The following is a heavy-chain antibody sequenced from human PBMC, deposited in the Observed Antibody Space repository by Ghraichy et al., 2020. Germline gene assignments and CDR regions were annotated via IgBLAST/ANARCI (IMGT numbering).Heavy chain of an antibody. Sequence: SETLSLTCTVSGGSISSYYWSWIRQPPGKGLEWIGYIYYSGSTNYNPSLKSRVTISVDTSKNQFSLKLSSGTAADTAVYYCAAVDTAMVGAFDSWGQGTMVTVSS. V-gene: IGHV4-59*08. J-gene: IGHJ3*02. CDR1: GGSISSYY. CDR3: AAVDTAMVGAFDS. CDR2: IYYSGST. D-gene: IGHD5-18*01.